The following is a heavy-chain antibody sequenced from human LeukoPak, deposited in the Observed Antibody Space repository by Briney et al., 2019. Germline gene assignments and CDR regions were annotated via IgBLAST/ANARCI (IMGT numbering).Heavy chain of an antibody. D-gene: IGHD6-13*01. CDR1: GFSFSSHA. J-gene: IGHJ4*02. CDR3: AKDVWARQQLPPGLDY. Sequence: PGGSLRLSCAASGFSFSSHAMHWVRQAPGKGLEWVAFISYDGSTKTYADSVKGRFTTSRDISLHLQMNSLRAEDTATYYCAKDVWARQQLPPGLDYWGQGTPVTVSS. V-gene: IGHV3-30*02. CDR2: ISYDGSTK.